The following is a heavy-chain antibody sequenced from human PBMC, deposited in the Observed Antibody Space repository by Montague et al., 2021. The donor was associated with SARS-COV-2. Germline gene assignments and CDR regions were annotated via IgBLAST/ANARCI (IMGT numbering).Heavy chain of an antibody. D-gene: IGHD2-15*01. CDR2: IYYSGST. Sequence: SETLSLTCTVSGGSISSYYWCWIRQPPGQGLEWMGYIYYSGSTNSNPSLKRRVTIFIDMSKNQFSLKLSSVTAAATAVYYCARGMGGSYLYYFDYWGQGTLVTVPS. V-gene: IGHV4-59*01. CDR1: GGSISSYY. CDR3: ARGMGGSYLYYFDY. J-gene: IGHJ4*02.